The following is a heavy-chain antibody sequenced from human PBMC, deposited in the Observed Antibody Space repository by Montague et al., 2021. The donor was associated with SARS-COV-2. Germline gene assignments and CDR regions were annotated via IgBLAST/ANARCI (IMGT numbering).Heavy chain of an antibody. J-gene: IGHJ4*02. V-gene: IGHV6-1*01. CDR1: GDSVSTNSGT. CDR3: ARAERGSCGDANCYQYFFNY. CDR2: TYYRSEWYS. Sequence: CAISGDSVSTNSGTWNWVRLSPSRGLEWLGRTYYRSEWYSDYSVSVKSRISINPDTSKSQFSLQLNSVTPEDTAVYYCARAERGSCGDANCYQYFFNYWGQGTLVTVSS. D-gene: IGHD2-15*01.